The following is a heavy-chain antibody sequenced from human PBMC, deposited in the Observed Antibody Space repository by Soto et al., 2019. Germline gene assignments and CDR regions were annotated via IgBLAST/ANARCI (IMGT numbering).Heavy chain of an antibody. CDR2: IEPGDSDT. Sequence: GESLKISCKGSGYSLTSYWIGWVRQMPGKGLEWMGIIEPGDSDTRYSPSFQGQVTISADKSISTAYLQWGSLKASDTVMYYCARPGGINYYYYGMDVWGQGTTVTVSS. V-gene: IGHV5-51*01. D-gene: IGHD2-21*01. CDR1: GYSLTSYW. J-gene: IGHJ6*02. CDR3: ARPGGINYYYYGMDV.